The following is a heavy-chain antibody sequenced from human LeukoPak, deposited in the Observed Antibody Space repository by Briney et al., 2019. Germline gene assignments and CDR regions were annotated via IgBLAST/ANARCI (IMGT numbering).Heavy chain of an antibody. J-gene: IGHJ4*02. Sequence: PGASVKVSCKTSGVTFSSFAISWVRQAPGQGPEWMGIINPRGGSTDYAQKFQDRITMTSDTSTSTVYMELKSLKSEDTAVYFCARVGATGATADNWGQGTLVTVSS. CDR1: GVTFSSFA. V-gene: IGHV1-46*01. D-gene: IGHD2-21*02. CDR2: INPRGGST. CDR3: ARVGATGATADN.